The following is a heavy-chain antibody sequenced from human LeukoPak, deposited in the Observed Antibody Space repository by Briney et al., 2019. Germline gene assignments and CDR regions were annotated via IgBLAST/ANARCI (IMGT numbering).Heavy chain of an antibody. CDR3: AREAPLLDRNYYGMDV. D-gene: IGHD3/OR15-3a*01. V-gene: IGHV4-61*02. Sequence: SQTLSLTCTASGFSISSCSYYWICLPQPAGQELDWIGRIYTSGTSYYNPSLKSRVTISVDTSKNQFSLKLSSVTAADTAVYYCAREAPLLDRNYYGMDVWGQGTTVTVSS. CDR1: GFSISSCSYY. J-gene: IGHJ6*02. CDR2: IYTSGTS.